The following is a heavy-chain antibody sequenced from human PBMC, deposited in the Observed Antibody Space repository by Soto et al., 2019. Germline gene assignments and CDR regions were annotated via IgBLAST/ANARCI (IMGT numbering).Heavy chain of an antibody. CDR2: IWYDGSNK. V-gene: IGHV3-33*01. J-gene: IGHJ4*02. D-gene: IGHD6-19*01. Sequence: QVQLVESGGGVVQPGRSLRLSCAASGFTFSSYGMHWVRQAPGKGLEWVAVIWYDGSNKYYADSVKGRFTISRDNSKNTLYLEMNSLRAEDTAVYYCARDGAGPDYWGQGTLVTVSS. CDR3: ARDGAGPDY. CDR1: GFTFSSYG.